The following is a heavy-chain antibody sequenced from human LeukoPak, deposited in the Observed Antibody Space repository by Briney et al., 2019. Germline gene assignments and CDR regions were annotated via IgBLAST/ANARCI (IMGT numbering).Heavy chain of an antibody. V-gene: IGHV4-34*01. CDR2: INHSGST. CDR1: GGSFSGYY. D-gene: IGHD3-16*02. CDR3: ARVGGDYVWGSYRRYTHYFDY. J-gene: IGHJ4*02. Sequence: SETLSLTCAVYGGSFSGYYWSWIRQPPGKGLEWIGEINHSGSTNYNPSLKSRVTISVDTSKNQFSLKLSSVTAADTAVYYCARVGGDYVWGSYRRYTHYFDYWGQGTLVTVSS.